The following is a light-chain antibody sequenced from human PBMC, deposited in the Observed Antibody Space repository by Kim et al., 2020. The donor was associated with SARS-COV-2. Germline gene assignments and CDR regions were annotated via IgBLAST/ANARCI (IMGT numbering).Light chain of an antibody. CDR2: EDT. V-gene: IGLV3-25*03. CDR1: ALPKQY. CDR3: QSADSSDTFWV. Sequence: SYELTQPPSVSVSPGQTARITCSGDALPKQYAYWFQQKSGQAPVVLIYEDTERPSGIPERFSGSTSGTTVTLTISAVQAEDEADYYCQSADSSDTFWVFG. J-gene: IGLJ3*02.